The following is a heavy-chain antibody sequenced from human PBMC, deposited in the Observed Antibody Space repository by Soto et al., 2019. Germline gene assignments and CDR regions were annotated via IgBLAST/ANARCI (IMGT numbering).Heavy chain of an antibody. CDR2: IGGGGADT. J-gene: IGHJ5*01. Sequence: DVQLLESGGGLVQPGGSLTLSCTASSFTFSDYAMSWVRQAPGKGLEWVSAIGGGGADTYYADSVKGRFTISRDTSKNTLDLQMNSLRDDDTAVYYCEKDAVPYNGKWDWFDSWGQGALVTVFS. D-gene: IGHD1-26*01. V-gene: IGHV3-23*01. CDR1: SFTFSDYA. CDR3: EKDAVPYNGKWDWFDS.